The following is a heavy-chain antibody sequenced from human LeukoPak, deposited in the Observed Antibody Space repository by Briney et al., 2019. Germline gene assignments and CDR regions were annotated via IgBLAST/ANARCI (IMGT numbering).Heavy chain of an antibody. CDR2: IYAGGDT. CDR1: WVSGSNDF. D-gene: IGHD6-19*01. CDR3: ARSGSGWFDY. Sequence: GLLRFSCAACWVSGSNDFKRGGRQAAREVVGWVSVIYAGGDTYYADSVKGRFTIARDNFKNTVYLQMNSLRAEDTGMYYCARSGSGWFDYWGQGTLVTVS. V-gene: IGHV3-53*01. J-gene: IGHJ4*02.